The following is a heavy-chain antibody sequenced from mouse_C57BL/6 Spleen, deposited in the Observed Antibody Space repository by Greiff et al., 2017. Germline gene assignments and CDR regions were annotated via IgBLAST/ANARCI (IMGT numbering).Heavy chain of an antibody. CDR1: GYTFTSYW. V-gene: IGHV1-55*01. D-gene: IGHD2-1*01. J-gene: IGHJ4*01. CDR2: IYPGSGST. Sequence: QVQLQQPGAELVKPGASVKMSCKASGYTFTSYWITWVKQRPGQGLEWIGDIYPGSGSTNYNEKFKSKATLTVDTSSSTAYMQLSSLPSEDSAVYYCAGGNYDYYAMDYWGQGTSVTVSS. CDR3: AGGNYDYYAMDY.